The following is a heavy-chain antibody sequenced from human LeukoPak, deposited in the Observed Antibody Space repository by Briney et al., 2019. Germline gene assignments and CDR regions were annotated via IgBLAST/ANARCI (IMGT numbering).Heavy chain of an antibody. Sequence: GGSLRLSCAASGFTFSSYWMSWVRQAPGKGLEWVANIKQDGSEKYYVDSVKGRFTISRDNAKNSLYLQMNSLRAEDTAVYHCARVPNYSYSSSWYVDYWGQGTLVTVSP. D-gene: IGHD6-13*01. CDR2: IKQDGSEK. V-gene: IGHV3-7*03. CDR1: GFTFSSYW. J-gene: IGHJ4*02. CDR3: ARVPNYSYSSSWYVDY.